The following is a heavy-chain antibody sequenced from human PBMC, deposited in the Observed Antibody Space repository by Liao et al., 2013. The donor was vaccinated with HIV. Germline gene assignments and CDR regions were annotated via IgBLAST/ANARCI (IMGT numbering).Heavy chain of an antibody. CDR3: AREPGDPPFFYYYYMDV. Sequence: QVQLQESGPRLVKVSQTLSLTCTVSDGSISSKSYFWSWIRQPAGKGLQWIGRIYSSGSTNYNPSLESRVTISIDTSKNQFSLNLSSVTAADTAVYYCAREPGDPPFFYYYYMDVWGKGTTVTVSS. CDR1: DGSISSKSYF. J-gene: IGHJ6*03. V-gene: IGHV4-61*02. D-gene: IGHD7-27*01. CDR2: IYSSGST.